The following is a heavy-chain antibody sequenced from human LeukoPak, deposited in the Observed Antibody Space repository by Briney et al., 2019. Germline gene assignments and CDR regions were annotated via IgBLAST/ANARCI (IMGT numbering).Heavy chain of an antibody. Sequence: SETLSLTCTVSGGSISSSSYYWGWIRQPPGTGLEWIGSIYYSGSTYYNPSLKSRVTISVDTSKNQFSLKLSSVTAADTAVYYCARGLGATRNYYYYGMDVWGQGTTVTVS. J-gene: IGHJ6*02. CDR3: ARGLGATRNYYYYGMDV. V-gene: IGHV4-39*01. D-gene: IGHD1-26*01. CDR2: IYYSGST. CDR1: GGSISSSSYY.